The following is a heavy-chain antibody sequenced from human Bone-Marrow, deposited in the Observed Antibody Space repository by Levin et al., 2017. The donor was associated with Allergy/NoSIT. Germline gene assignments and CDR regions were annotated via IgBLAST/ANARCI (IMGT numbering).Heavy chain of an antibody. CDR1: GFTFSSHA. J-gene: IGHJ4*02. Sequence: GGSLRLSCAASGFTFSSHAMSWVRQAPGKGLEWVSTISASGGTTYSADSVQGRFTVSRDNSKNTLYLQMTSLRAEDTAVYYCAKGFHNFDYWGQGTLVTVSS. V-gene: IGHV3-23*01. D-gene: IGHD3-3*01. CDR3: AKGFHNFDY. CDR2: ISASGGTT.